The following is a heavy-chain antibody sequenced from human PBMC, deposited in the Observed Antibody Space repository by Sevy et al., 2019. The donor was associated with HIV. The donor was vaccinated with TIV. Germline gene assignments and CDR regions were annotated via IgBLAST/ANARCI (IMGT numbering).Heavy chain of an antibody. V-gene: IGHV3-23*01. CDR3: AKDVGYRSPSLAN. CDR1: GFTFSSYA. J-gene: IGHJ4*02. CDR2: IRGSGGST. Sequence: GGSLRLSCAASGFTFSSYAMTWVRQAPGKGLEWVSLIRGSGGSTFYADSVKGRFTISRDNSKNTLYLQMNSLRADDTAVYYCAKDVGYRSPSLANWGAGTLVTVSS. D-gene: IGHD6-13*01.